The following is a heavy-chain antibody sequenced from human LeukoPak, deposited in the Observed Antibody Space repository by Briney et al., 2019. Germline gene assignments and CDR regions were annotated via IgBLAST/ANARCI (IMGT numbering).Heavy chain of an antibody. Sequence: PGGSLRLSCVASGFTFSDYAMSWVRQAPGGGLEWVSAISGSGDKTFHADSVKGRFTTSRDNSKNTLSLQMSSLRVEGSAVYFCAKDTSAWWYHRAYMNVWGTGTTVTVSS. CDR3: AKDTSAWWYHRAYMNV. CDR2: ISGSGDKT. J-gene: IGHJ6*03. V-gene: IGHV3-23*01. CDR1: GFTFSDYA. D-gene: IGHD2-15*01.